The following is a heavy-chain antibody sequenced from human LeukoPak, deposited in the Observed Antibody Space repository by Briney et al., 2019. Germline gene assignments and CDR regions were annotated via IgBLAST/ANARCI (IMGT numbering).Heavy chain of an antibody. D-gene: IGHD2-15*01. CDR1: GYTFTDYY. Sequence: AASVKVSCKASGYTFTDYYMHWVRQAPGQGLEWMGWINPNSGGTNYAQKFQGRVTMTRDTSINTAYIELRRLRSDDTAVYHCARGDDIVPDYWGQGTLVTVSS. CDR3: ARGDDIVPDY. V-gene: IGHV1-2*02. J-gene: IGHJ4*02. CDR2: INPNSGGT.